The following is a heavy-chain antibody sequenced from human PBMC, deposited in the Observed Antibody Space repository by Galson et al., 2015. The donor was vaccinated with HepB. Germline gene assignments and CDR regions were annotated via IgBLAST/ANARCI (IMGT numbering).Heavy chain of an antibody. CDR3: AKDYYGSGSYYNFDY. J-gene: IGHJ4*02. D-gene: IGHD3-10*01. CDR2: IKQDGSEK. V-gene: IGHV3-7*01. CDR1: GFTFSSYW. Sequence: SLRLSCAASGFTFSSYWMSWVRQAPGEGLEWVANIKQDGSEKYYVDSVKGRFTISRDNAKNSLYLQMNSLRAEDTAVYYCAKDYYGSGSYYNFDYWGGVPWSPSPQ.